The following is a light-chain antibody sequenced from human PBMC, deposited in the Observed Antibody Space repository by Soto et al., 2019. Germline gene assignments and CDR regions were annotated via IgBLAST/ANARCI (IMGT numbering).Light chain of an antibody. CDR1: SSDVGGYKY. CDR2: EGT. CDR3: CSYAGSSTFV. J-gene: IGLJ1*01. Sequence: QSALTQPASVSGSPGQSITISCTGTSSDVGGYKYVSWYQQHPGKAPKLMIYEGTKRPSGVSNRFSVSKSGDTASLTISGLQAEDEADYYCCSYAGSSTFVFGTGTKVTVL. V-gene: IGLV2-23*01.